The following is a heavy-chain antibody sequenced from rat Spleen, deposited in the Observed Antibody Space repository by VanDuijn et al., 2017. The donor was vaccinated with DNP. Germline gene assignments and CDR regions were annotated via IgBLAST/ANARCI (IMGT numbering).Heavy chain of an antibody. D-gene: IGHD1-10*01. J-gene: IGHJ2*01. V-gene: IGHV5-25*01. CDR2: ISHSDDTT. Sequence: EVKLVESGGGLVQPGKSMKLSCVVSGFTFSNYDMAWVRQTPKRGLEWVAIISHSDDTTYYPDSVRGRFTISRDNAESSLYLQMGSLKSEDTATYYCAREQHYHFDYWGQGVMVTVSS. CDR1: GFTFSNYD. CDR3: AREQHYHFDY.